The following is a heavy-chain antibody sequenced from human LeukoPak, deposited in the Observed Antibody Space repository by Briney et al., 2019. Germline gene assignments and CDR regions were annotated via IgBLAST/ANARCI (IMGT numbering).Heavy chain of an antibody. Sequence: WASVKVSCKASGYTFTGYYMHWVRQAPGQGLEWMGWINPNSGGTNYAQKFQGRVTMTRDTSISTAYMELSRLRSDDTAVYYCARDFYEWELQGDAFDIWGQGTMVTVSS. V-gene: IGHV1-2*02. D-gene: IGHD1-26*01. J-gene: IGHJ3*02. CDR1: GYTFTGYY. CDR2: INPNSGGT. CDR3: ARDFYEWELQGDAFDI.